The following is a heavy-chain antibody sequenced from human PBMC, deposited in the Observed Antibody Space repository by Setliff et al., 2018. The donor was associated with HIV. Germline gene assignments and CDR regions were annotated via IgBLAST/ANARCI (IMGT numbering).Heavy chain of an antibody. CDR1: GFTFSSYV. Sequence: GGSLRLSCAATGFTFSSYVLHWVRQAPGKGLESVANVKQDGTETLYVDSVKGRFTISRDNANNLVYLQMNSLRVEDTAVYFCARWGSGSYERVFDYWGQGMLVTV. CDR2: VKQDGTET. J-gene: IGHJ4*02. CDR3: ARWGSGSYERVFDY. D-gene: IGHD1-26*01. V-gene: IGHV3-7*01.